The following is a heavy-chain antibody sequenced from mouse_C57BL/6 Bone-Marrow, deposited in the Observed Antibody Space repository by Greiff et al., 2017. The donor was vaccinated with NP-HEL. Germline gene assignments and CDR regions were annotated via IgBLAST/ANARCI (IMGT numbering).Heavy chain of an antibody. CDR1: GFTFTDYY. V-gene: IGHV5-12*01. Sequence: EVKVVESGGGLVQPGGSLKLSCAASGFTFTDYYMYWVRQTPEKRLEWVAYISNGGGSTYYPDTVKGRFTISRDNAKNTLYLQMSRLKSEDTAMYYCARHDDYAMDYWGQGTSVTVSS. J-gene: IGHJ4*01. CDR3: ARHDDYAMDY. CDR2: ISNGGGST.